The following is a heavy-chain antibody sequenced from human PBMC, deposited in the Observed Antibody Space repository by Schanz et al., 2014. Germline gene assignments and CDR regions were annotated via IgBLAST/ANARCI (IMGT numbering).Heavy chain of an antibody. CDR2: ISYSGTT. J-gene: IGHJ4*02. V-gene: IGHV4-31*03. CDR3: ARDRDQWDGNYLDY. D-gene: IGHD1-26*01. Sequence: QVQLQESGPRLVKPSQTLSLTCTVSGGSISSGGYYWSWIRQHPGKGLEWIGYISYSGTTYYNPTLKGRVTISVSTSKTQFSLKLSSVTAADTAVYYCARDRDQWDGNYLDYWGQGTLVTVSS. CDR1: GGSISSGGYY.